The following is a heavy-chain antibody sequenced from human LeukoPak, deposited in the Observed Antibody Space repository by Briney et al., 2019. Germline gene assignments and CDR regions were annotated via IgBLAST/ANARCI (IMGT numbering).Heavy chain of an antibody. D-gene: IGHD3-10*01. V-gene: IGHV4-59*01. CDR2: VYHSGST. CDR3: AADRQEGGSGSYWSDP. CDR1: GGSITTYY. Sequence: SETLSLTCTISGGSITTYYWSWIRQSAGKGLEWIGNVYHSGSTTYNPSLKTRVTMSVDTSKNQFSLRLTSVTAADTAVYYCAADRQEGGSGSYWSDPWGQGTLVTVSS. J-gene: IGHJ5*02.